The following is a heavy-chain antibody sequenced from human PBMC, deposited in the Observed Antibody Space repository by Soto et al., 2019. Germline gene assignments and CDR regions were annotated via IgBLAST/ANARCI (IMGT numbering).Heavy chain of an antibody. CDR3: ARGGRRITIFGVVKFIFDY. CDR2: MNPNSGNT. CDR1: GYTFTTYY. J-gene: IGHJ4*02. Sequence: ASVKVSCKASGYTFTTYYFHWVRQATGQGLEWMGWMNPNSGNTGYAQKFQGRVTMTRNTSISTAYMELSSLRSEDTAVYYCARGGRRITIFGVVKFIFDYWGQGTLVTVSS. V-gene: IGHV1-8*01. D-gene: IGHD3-3*01.